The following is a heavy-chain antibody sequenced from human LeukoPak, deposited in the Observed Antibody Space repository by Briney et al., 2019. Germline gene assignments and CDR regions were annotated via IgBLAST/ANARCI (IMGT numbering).Heavy chain of an antibody. CDR1: GGAITSGGYS. CDR3: ARSRQGSGLLNY. Sequence: SQTLSLTCTVSGGAITSGGYSWNWIRQPPGKGLEWIGCIYDRGPTYYNPSLKSRITISVDRPKNQFFLNVTSVTAADTAVYYCARSRQGSGLLNYWGQGNLVAVSS. CDR2: IYDRGPT. V-gene: IGHV4-30-2*01. J-gene: IGHJ4*02. D-gene: IGHD3-10*01.